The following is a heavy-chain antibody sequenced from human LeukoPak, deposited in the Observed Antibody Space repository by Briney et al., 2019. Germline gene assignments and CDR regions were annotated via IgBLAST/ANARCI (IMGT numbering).Heavy chain of an antibody. J-gene: IGHJ5*02. D-gene: IGHD5-24*01. V-gene: IGHV1-46*01. CDR1: GYTFTSNY. CDR3: ARDNSVRDEAWWFNP. Sequence: VASVQVSFQAFGYTFTSNYMHWVRPAPGQGTEWMGVISPSGGSTTYAQKFQGRVTLTRDMSTSTDYLELSSLRSEDTAVYYCARDNSVRDEAWWFNPWGQGTLVTVSS. CDR2: ISPSGGST.